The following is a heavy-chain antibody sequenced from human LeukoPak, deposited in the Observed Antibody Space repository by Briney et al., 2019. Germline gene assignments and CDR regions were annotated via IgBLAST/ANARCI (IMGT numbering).Heavy chain of an antibody. CDR3: ARTPRYMGWFDP. V-gene: IGHV5-51*01. D-gene: IGHD1-1*01. J-gene: IGHJ5*02. CDR1: GYSFTTYW. CDR2: IYPGDSDT. Sequence: GESLKISCKGSGYSFTTYWIGWVRQMPGKGLEWMGIIYPGDSDTRHSPSFQGQVTFSADKSISTAYLQWSSLKASDTAMYYCARTPRYMGWFDPWGQGTLVTVS.